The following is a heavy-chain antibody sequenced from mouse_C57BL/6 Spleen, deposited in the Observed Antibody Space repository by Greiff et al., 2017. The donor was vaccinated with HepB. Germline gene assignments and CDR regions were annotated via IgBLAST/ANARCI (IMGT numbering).Heavy chain of an antibody. CDR2: IWSGGST. Sequence: VQLQQSGPGLVQPSQSLSITCTVSGFLLTSYGVHWVRQSPGKGLEWLGVIWSGGSTDYNAAFISRLSISKDNSKSQVFFKMNSLQADDTAIYYCARKRDGYYDYAMDYWGQGTSVTVSS. CDR1: GFLLTSYG. J-gene: IGHJ4*01. D-gene: IGHD2-3*01. CDR3: ARKRDGYYDYAMDY. V-gene: IGHV2-2*01.